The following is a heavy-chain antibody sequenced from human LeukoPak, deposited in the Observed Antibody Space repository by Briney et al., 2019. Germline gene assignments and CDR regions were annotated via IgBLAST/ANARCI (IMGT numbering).Heavy chain of an antibody. D-gene: IGHD4-17*01. CDR1: GDSISGFY. J-gene: IGHJ6*03. V-gene: IGHV4-4*07. CDR3: ARGLPSYGASVDYYFYMDV. CDR2: ISTSGST. Sequence: PSETLSLTCTVSGDSISGFYWSWIRQPAGKGLQWIGRISTSGSTNYNPSLKSRVTMSVDRSTNEFSLTVRSVTAADTALYYCARGLPSYGASVDYYFYMDVWGKGTTVTVSS.